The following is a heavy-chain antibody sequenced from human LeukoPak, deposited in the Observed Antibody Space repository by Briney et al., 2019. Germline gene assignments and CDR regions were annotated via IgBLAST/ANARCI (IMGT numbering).Heavy chain of an antibody. D-gene: IGHD5-12*01. CDR3: ARHVATTWDYYYGMDV. CDR1: GGSISSYY. CDR2: IYYSGST. J-gene: IGHJ6*02. V-gene: IGHV4-59*08. Sequence: SETLSLTCTVSGGSISSYYWSWIRQPPGKGLEWIGYIYYSGSTNYNPSLKSRVTISVDTSKNQFSLKLSSVTAADTAVYYCARHVATTWDYYYGMDVRGQGTTVTVSS.